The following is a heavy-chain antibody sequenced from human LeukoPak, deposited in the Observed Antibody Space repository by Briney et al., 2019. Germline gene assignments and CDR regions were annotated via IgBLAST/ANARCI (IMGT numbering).Heavy chain of an antibody. CDR1: GFTVSSNS. V-gene: IGHV3-53*01. J-gene: IGHJ4*02. CDR3: ARRAGDYSHPYDY. CDR2: IYSDNT. D-gene: IGHD3-22*01. Sequence: GGSLRLSCTVSGFTVSSNSMSWVRQAPGKGLEWVSFIYSDNTHYSDSVKGRFTISRDNAKNTLYLQMNTLRAEDTAVYYCARRAGDYSHPYDYWGQGTLVTVSS.